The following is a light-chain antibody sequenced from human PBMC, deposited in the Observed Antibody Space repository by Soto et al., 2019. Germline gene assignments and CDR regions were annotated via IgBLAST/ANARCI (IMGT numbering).Light chain of an antibody. Sequence: DIQMTQSPSSLSASVGDRVTITCRASQSISFYLNWYQQKPGNAPKVLIYAASNLQTGVPSRFSGSGSGTDFPLTINSLQPEDFATYSCQQSYSTPITFGQGTRLEIK. CDR3: QQSYSTPIT. CDR2: AAS. J-gene: IGKJ5*01. V-gene: IGKV1-39*01. CDR1: QSISFY.